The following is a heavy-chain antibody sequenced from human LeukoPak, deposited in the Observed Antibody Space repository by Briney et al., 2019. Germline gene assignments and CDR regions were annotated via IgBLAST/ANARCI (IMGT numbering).Heavy chain of an antibody. V-gene: IGHV4-4*07. CDR1: GGSIRSYY. J-gene: IGHJ3*01. Sequence: SETLSLTCTVSGGSIRSYYWSWIRQPAGKGLEWIGCIYIDGSTNYNPSFKSRVTMSTDTSKNQFSLKLTSVTAADTAVYYCARDGGVVVPAAPTVFDVWGQGTMVTVSS. CDR3: ARDGGVVVPAAPTVFDV. D-gene: IGHD2-2*01. CDR2: IYIDGST.